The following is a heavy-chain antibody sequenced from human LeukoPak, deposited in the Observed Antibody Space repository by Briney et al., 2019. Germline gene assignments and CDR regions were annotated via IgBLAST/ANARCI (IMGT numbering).Heavy chain of an antibody. CDR3: ARGYCSGGSCAYGMDV. D-gene: IGHD2-15*01. Sequence: GGSLRLSCAASGFTVSSNYMSWVRQAPGKGLEWVSVIYSGGSTYYADSVKGRFTISRDNSKNTLYLQMNSLRAEDTAVYYCARGYCSGGSCAYGMDVWGQGTTVTVSS. V-gene: IGHV3-53*01. J-gene: IGHJ6*02. CDR2: IYSGGST. CDR1: GFTVSSNY.